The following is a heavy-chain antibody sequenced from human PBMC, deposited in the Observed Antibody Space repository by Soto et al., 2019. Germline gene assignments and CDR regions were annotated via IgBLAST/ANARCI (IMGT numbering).Heavy chain of an antibody. CDR1: GYTFTNYW. CDR3: ARQGPLWFEELLSFDY. V-gene: IGHV5-10-1*01. D-gene: IGHD3-10*01. Sequence: GESLKISCKGSGYTFTNYWIAWVRQMPGKGLVWLGRIDPSDSYTSYSPSFEGHVTISVDKSISTAYLQCSSLKASDTAMYYCARQGPLWFEELLSFDYWGHGTMVTVSS. CDR2: IDPSDSYT. J-gene: IGHJ4*01.